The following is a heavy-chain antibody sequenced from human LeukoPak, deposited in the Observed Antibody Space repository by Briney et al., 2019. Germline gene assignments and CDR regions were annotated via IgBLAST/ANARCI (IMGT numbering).Heavy chain of an antibody. D-gene: IGHD3-10*01. CDR3: ARGRNTMVRGVIRGSNYYYYYMDV. CDR2: MNPNSGNT. J-gene: IGHJ6*03. CDR1: GYTFTSYD. Sequence: ASVKVSCKASGYTFTSYDINWVRQATGQGLEWMGWMNPNSGNTGYAQKFQGRVTITRNTSISTAYMELSSLRSEDTAVYYCARGRNTMVRGVIRGSNYYYYYMDVWGKGTTVTVSS. V-gene: IGHV1-8*03.